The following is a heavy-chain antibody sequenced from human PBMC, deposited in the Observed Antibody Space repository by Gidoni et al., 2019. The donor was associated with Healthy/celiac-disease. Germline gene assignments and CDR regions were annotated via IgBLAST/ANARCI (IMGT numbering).Heavy chain of an antibody. CDR3: ARTHSSSWYLWFDP. Sequence: EAQLVQSGAAVETPGESLKISCPGSGFSFTSYWIGCVRQMPGKGLEWMGILYPGDSDTRYSPSFQGQVTISADKSISTAYLQWSSLKASDTAMYYCARTHSSSWYLWFDPWGQGTLVTVSS. CDR2: LYPGDSDT. CDR1: GFSFTSYW. V-gene: IGHV5-51*01. D-gene: IGHD6-13*01. J-gene: IGHJ5*02.